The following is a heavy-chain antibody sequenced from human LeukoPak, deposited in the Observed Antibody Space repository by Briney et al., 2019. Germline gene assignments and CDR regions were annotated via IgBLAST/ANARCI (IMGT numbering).Heavy chain of an antibody. CDR2: INPSGGST. Sequence: ASVKVSCKASGYTFTSYDISWVRQAPGQGLEWMGIINPSGGSTSYAQKFQGRVTMTRDTSTSTVYMELSSLRSEDTAVYYCAREGAGYSSPGAFDIWGQGTMVTVSS. CDR1: GYTFTSYD. V-gene: IGHV1-46*01. J-gene: IGHJ3*02. D-gene: IGHD6-19*01. CDR3: AREGAGYSSPGAFDI.